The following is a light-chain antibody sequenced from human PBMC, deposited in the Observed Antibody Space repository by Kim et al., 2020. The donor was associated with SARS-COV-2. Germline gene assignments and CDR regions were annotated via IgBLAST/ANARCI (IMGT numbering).Light chain of an antibody. Sequence: APGKTARITCGGNNIGSKSVHWYQQKPGQAPVLVIYYDSDRTSGIPERFSVSNSGNTATLTISMVEAGDEADYYCQVWDSSSDHRVFGGGTQLTVL. J-gene: IGLJ3*02. CDR1: NIGSKS. V-gene: IGLV3-21*04. CDR2: YDS. CDR3: QVWDSSSDHRV.